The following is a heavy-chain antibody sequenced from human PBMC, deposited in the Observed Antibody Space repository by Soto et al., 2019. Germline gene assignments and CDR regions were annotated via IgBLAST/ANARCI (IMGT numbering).Heavy chain of an antibody. J-gene: IGHJ4*02. CDR1: GFTFSSYW. V-gene: IGHV3-7*05. CDR2: IKQDGSEK. D-gene: IGHD3-22*01. Sequence: GGSLRLSCAASGFTFSSYWMSWVRQAPGKGLEWVANIKQDGSEKYYVDSVKGRFTISRDNAKNSLYLQMNSLRAEDTAVYYCARMIVVVSGDYFDYWGQGTLVTVSS. CDR3: ARMIVVVSGDYFDY.